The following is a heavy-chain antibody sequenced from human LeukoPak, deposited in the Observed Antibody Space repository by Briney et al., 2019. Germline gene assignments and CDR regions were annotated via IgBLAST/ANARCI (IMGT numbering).Heavy chain of an antibody. CDR1: GFTFSSYG. CDR2: TSHNGRNN. J-gene: IGHJ4*02. V-gene: IGHV3-30*18. CDR3: AKATNYDFWSGSLGLDH. Sequence: PGGSLRLSCAASGFTFSSYGMHWVRQAPGKGLEWVALTSHNGRNNYYSDSVKGRFSISRDNSQRTVFLQMNNVKTEDTAIYYCAKATNYDFWSGSLGLDHWGQGFLVTVSS. D-gene: IGHD3-3*01.